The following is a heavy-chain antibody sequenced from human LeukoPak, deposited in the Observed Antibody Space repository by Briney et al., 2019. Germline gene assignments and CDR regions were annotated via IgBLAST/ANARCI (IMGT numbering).Heavy chain of an antibody. J-gene: IGHJ4*02. CDR1: GFTFSSYA. D-gene: IGHD1-26*01. V-gene: IGHV3-23*01. CDR2: ISGSSGST. CDR3: AKETGSYHILYYFDY. Sequence: GGSLRLSCAASGFTFSSYAMSWVRQAPGKGLEWVSAISGSSGSTYYADSVKGRFTISRDNSKNTLYLQMNSLRAEDTAVYYCAKETGSYHILYYFDYWGQGALVTVSS.